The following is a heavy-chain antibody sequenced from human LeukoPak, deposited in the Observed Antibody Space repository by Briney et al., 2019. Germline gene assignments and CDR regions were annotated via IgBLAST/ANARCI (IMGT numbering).Heavy chain of an antibody. V-gene: IGHV4-30-2*01. CDR3: ARGRKGGYSSSWLYWYFDL. CDR2: IYHSGST. J-gene: IGHJ2*01. CDR1: GGSVSSGGDS. D-gene: IGHD6-13*01. Sequence: PSQTLSLTSAVSGGSVSSGGDSWSWIRHPPGKGLEWIWYIYHSGSTYYNPSPKSRVTISVDRSKNQFSLKLSSVTAADTAVYYCARGRKGGYSSSWLYWYFDLWGRGTLVTVSS.